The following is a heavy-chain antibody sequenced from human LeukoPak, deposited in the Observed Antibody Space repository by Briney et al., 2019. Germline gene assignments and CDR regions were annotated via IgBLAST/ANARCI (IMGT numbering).Heavy chain of an antibody. D-gene: IGHD3-10*01. V-gene: IGHV3-23*01. J-gene: IGHJ6*02. CDR1: GFTFSSYA. Sequence: GGSLRLSCAASGFTFSSYAMSWVRQAPGKGLEWVSAISGSGGSTYYAASVKGRFTISRDNSKNTLYLQMNSLRAEDTAVYYCAKVNSPDRAYYYGSGRPGYYYGVDVWGQGTTATVSS. CDR2: ISGSGGST. CDR3: AKVNSPDRAYYYGSGRPGYYYGVDV.